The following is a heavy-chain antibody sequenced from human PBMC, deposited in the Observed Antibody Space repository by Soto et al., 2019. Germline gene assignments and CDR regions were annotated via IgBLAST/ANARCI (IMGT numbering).Heavy chain of an antibody. J-gene: IGHJ5*02. CDR2: INSDGSST. CDR1: GFTFSSYW. Sequence: LSLTCAASGFTFSSYWMHWVRQAPGKGLVWVSRINSDGSSTSYADSVKGRFTISRDNAKNTLYLQMNSLRAEDTAVYYCARAPNLYDSSGYYPNWFDPWGQGTLVTVSS. CDR3: ARAPNLYDSSGYYPNWFDP. V-gene: IGHV3-74*01. D-gene: IGHD3-22*01.